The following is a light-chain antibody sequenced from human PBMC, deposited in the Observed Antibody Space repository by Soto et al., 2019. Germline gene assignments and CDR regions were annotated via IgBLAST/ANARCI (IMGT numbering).Light chain of an antibody. J-gene: IGLJ1*01. CDR2: EVS. Sequence: QSALTQPPSASGSPGQSVTISCTGTSSDVGANNYVSWYQQHPGKAPKLMIYEVSKRPSGVPDRFSGSKSGNTASLTVSGLQAEDEADYYCNSYAGSNVFYVFGTGTKVTVL. CDR3: NSYAGSNVFYV. CDR1: SSDVGANNY. V-gene: IGLV2-8*01.